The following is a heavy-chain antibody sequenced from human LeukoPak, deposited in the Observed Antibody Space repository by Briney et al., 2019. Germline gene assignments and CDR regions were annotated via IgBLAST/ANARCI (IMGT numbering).Heavy chain of an antibody. J-gene: IGHJ3*02. Sequence: SETLSLTCGVYGGSFSGYYWSWIRQPPGKGLEWIGEINHSGSTNYNLSLKSRVTISVDTSKNQFSLKLSSVTAADTAVYYCARETTVTTGAFDIWGQGTMVTVSS. V-gene: IGHV4-34*01. D-gene: IGHD4-17*01. CDR3: ARETTVTTGAFDI. CDR2: INHSGST. CDR1: GGSFSGYY.